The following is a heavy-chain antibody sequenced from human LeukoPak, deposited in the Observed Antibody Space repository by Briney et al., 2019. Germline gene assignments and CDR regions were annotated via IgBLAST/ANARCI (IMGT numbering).Heavy chain of an antibody. V-gene: IGHV4-59*01. CDR2: IYFSGTT. CDR3: AREDPQTTVPEGLDV. CDR1: GGSISHYC. Sequence: WETLSLTCTVSGGSISHYCWSWLRQPPGKGLEWSGYIYFSGTTNINPSLKSRVTISVDMSKNQFSLKLSSVTATDTAVYYCAREDPQTTVPEGLDVWGQGTTVTVSS. D-gene: IGHD4-17*01. J-gene: IGHJ6*02.